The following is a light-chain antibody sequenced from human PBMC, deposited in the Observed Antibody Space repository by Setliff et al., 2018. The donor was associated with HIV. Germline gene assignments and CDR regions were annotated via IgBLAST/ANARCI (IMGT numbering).Light chain of an antibody. J-gene: IGLJ1*01. CDR3: CSYAGGRSFV. V-gene: IGLV2-23*02. CDR2: EVN. Sequence: QSVLAQPASVSGSPGQSITISCTGSRSDLGSYNLVSWYQHHPGNAPKLLLYEVNKRPSGVSNRCSGSKFGDTASLTISGLQAEDEADYFCCSYAGGRSFVFGPGTKVTVL. CDR1: RSDLGSYNL.